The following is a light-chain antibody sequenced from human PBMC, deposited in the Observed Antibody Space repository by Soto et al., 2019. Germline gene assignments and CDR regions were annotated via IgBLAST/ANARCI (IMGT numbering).Light chain of an antibody. V-gene: IGLV1-40*01. CDR1: SSNIGAGYD. CDR2: GNS. Sequence: QSALTQPPSVSGAPGQRVTISCTGSSSNIGAGYDVPWYQQLPGTAPKLLIYGNSNRPSGVPDRFSGSKSGTSASLAITGLHAEEEADYSGYYYGSSLSGSTVFGAGTKLTVL. CDR3: YYYGSSLSGSTV. J-gene: IGLJ1*01.